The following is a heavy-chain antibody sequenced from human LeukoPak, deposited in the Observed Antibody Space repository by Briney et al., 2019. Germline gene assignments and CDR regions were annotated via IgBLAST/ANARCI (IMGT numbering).Heavy chain of an antibody. CDR3: ARASGSSWPFDY. Sequence: GESLKISCKASGYSFTSYWIGWVRQMPGKGLEWMGIIYLGDSDTKYSPSFQGQVTISADKSISTAYLQWSSLTAADTAMYYCARASGSSWPFDYWGQGTLVTVSS. CDR2: IYLGDSDT. D-gene: IGHD6-13*01. V-gene: IGHV5-51*01. J-gene: IGHJ4*02. CDR1: GYSFTSYW.